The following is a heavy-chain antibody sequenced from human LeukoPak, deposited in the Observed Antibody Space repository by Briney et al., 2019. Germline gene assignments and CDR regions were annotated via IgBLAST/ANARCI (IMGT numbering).Heavy chain of an antibody. Sequence: ASVKVSCKASGYTFTSYAMHWVRQAPGRRLEWMGWINAGNGNTKYSQKFQGRVTITRDTSASTAYMELSSLRSEDTAVYYCATLPYCSSTSCYWGKNWFDPWGQGTLVTVSS. CDR2: INAGNGNT. CDR1: GYTFTSYA. CDR3: ATLPYCSSTSCYWGKNWFDP. J-gene: IGHJ5*02. V-gene: IGHV1-3*01. D-gene: IGHD2-2*01.